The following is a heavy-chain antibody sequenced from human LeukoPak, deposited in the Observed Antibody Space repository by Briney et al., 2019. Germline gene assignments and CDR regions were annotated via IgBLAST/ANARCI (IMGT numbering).Heavy chain of an antibody. CDR3: ARALGNAFDI. Sequence: GGSLRLSCAASGFTFSSYWMHWVRQAPGKGLVWVSRINSDESSTNYADSVKGRITISGDNAKNTLYLQMNSLRAEDTALYYCARALGNAFDIWGQGTMVTVSS. CDR2: INSDESST. D-gene: IGHD7-27*01. J-gene: IGHJ3*02. CDR1: GFTFSSYW. V-gene: IGHV3-74*01.